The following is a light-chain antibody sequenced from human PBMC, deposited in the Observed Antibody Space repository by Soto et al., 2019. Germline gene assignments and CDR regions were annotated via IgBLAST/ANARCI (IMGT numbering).Light chain of an antibody. J-gene: IGKJ3*01. CDR1: QSVSRN. CDR2: DAS. V-gene: IGKV3-11*01. CDR3: QQRSNWAT. Sequence: EIVLTQSPSTLSSFPVDRVTLSCRASQSVSRNLAWYQQKPGQAPRLLIYDASNRATGIPARFSGSGSVTDFTLTISSLEPEDFAVYYCQQRSNWATFGPGTKVDI.